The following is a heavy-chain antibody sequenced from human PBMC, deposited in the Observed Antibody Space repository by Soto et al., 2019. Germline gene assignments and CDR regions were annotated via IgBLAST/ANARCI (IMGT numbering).Heavy chain of an antibody. Sequence: EVQLVESGGGLVQPGGSLRLSCAASGFTFSDYYMDWVRQAPGKRLEWLGRIRNKRNGYTTEYAASVRGRFTVSRDDLKNSLSLQMNSLKIEDTAVYYCARGNRAFDYWGQGTLVTVSS. CDR3: ARGNRAFDY. CDR1: GFTFSDYY. D-gene: IGHD4-4*01. V-gene: IGHV3-72*01. J-gene: IGHJ4*02. CDR2: IRNKRNGYTT.